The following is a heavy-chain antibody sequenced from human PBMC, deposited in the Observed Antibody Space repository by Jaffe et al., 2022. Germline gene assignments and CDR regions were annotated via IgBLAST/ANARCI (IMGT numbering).Heavy chain of an antibody. V-gene: IGHV3-48*03. Sequence: EVQLVESGGGLVQPGGSLRLSCAASGFTFSSYEMNWVRQAPGKGLEWVSYISSSGSTIYYADSVKGRFTISRDNAKNSLYLQMNSLRAEDTAVYYCARDSNGPGYYDVGDEDAFDIWGQGTMVTVSS. CDR2: ISSSGSTI. J-gene: IGHJ3*02. CDR1: GFTFSSYE. CDR3: ARDSNGPGYYDVGDEDAFDI. D-gene: IGHD3-22*01.